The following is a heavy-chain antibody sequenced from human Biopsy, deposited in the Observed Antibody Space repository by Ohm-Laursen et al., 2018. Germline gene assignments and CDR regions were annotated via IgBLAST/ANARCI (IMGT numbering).Heavy chain of an antibody. CDR2: IIPIVGIT. Sequence: YSVNVSCNASGDTFSRSAFFWVRQAPGQGLVYLGRIIPIVGITNHAQTFQGRITLTADKSTFMVYMELSRLRSDDTAIYYCARGGSGSGYYGMDLWGQGATVSVSS. J-gene: IGHJ6*02. V-gene: IGHV1-69*04. CDR1: GDTFSRSA. CDR3: ARGGSGSGYYGMDL. D-gene: IGHD3-10*01.